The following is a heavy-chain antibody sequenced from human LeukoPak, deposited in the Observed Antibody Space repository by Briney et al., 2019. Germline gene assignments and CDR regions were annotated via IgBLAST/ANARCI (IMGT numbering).Heavy chain of an antibody. D-gene: IGHD2-2*02. Sequence: SETLSLTCTVSGGSISSYYWSWIRQPPGKGLEWIGYIYYSGSTNYNPSLKSRVTISVDTSKNQFSLKLSSVTAADTAVYYCARRGVTYTHDYWGQGTLVTVSS. CDR3: ARRGVTYTHDY. J-gene: IGHJ4*02. CDR1: GGSISSYY. V-gene: IGHV4-59*08. CDR2: IYYSGST.